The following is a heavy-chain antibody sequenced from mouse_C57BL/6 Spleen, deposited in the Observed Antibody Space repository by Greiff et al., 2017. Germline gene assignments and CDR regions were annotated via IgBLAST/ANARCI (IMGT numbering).Heavy chain of an antibody. V-gene: IGHV1-74*01. CDR2: IHPSDSDT. CDR3: AIGLTGTDFDY. D-gene: IGHD4-1*01. CDR1: GYTFTSYW. Sequence: QVQLQQPGAELVKPGASVTVSCKASGYTFTSYWMHWVKQRPGQGLEWLGRIHPSDSDTNYNPKIKGKATLTVDKSSSTAYMQLSSLTSEDSAVYYGAIGLTGTDFDYWGQGTTLTVSS. J-gene: IGHJ2*01.